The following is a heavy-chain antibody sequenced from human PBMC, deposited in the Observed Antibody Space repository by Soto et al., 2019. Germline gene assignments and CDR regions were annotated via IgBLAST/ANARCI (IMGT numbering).Heavy chain of an antibody. CDR3: ARERRYCGGDCGWFDP. D-gene: IGHD2-21*02. CDR2: IYYSGST. CDR1: GGSISSGGYY. Sequence: SETLSLTCTVSGGSISSGGYYWSWIRQHPGKGLEWIGYIYYSGSTYYNPSLKSRVSISVDTSKDQFSLKLSSVTAADTAIYYCARERRYCGGDCGWFDPWGQGAPVTVSS. J-gene: IGHJ5*02. V-gene: IGHV4-31*03.